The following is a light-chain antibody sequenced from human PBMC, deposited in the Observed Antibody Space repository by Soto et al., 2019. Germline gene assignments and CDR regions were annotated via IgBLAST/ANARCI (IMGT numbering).Light chain of an antibody. CDR1: QSVSSN. V-gene: IGKV3-15*01. J-gene: IGKJ2*01. Sequence: EIVMTQSPATLSVSPGERATLSCRASQSVSSNLAWYQQKPGQAPRLLIYGASTRATGIPARFSGSGSGTEFTLTISSLQSEDFAVYYCQQYATSRTFGQGTKLEIK. CDR3: QQYATSRT. CDR2: GAS.